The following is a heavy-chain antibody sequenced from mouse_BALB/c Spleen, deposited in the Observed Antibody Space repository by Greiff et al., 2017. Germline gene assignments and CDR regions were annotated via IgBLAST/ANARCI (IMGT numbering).Heavy chain of an antibody. V-gene: IGHV1S127*01. D-gene: IGHD2-10*02. CDR1: GYSFTSYW. CDR2: IDPSDSET. Sequence: VQLQHSGPQLVRPGASVKISCKASGYSFTSYWMPWVKQRPGQGLEWIGMIDPSDSETRLNQKFKDKATLTVDKSSSTAYMQLSSPTSEDSAVYYCARKYGNYEGYYAMDYWGQGTSVTVSS. CDR3: ARKYGNYEGYYAMDY. J-gene: IGHJ4*01.